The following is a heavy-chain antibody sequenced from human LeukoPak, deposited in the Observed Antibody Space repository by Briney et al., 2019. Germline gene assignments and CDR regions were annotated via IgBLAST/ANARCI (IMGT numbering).Heavy chain of an antibody. CDR1: GFTFSSYA. V-gene: IGHV3-30*04. Sequence: PGGSLRLSCAASGFTFSSYAMHWVRQAPGKGLEWVAVISYDRSNKYYADSVKGRFTISRDNSKNTLYLQMNSLRAEDTAVYYCAKDGGSYNEDFQHWGQGTLVTVSS. D-gene: IGHD1-26*01. CDR2: ISYDRSNK. CDR3: AKDGGSYNEDFQH. J-gene: IGHJ1*01.